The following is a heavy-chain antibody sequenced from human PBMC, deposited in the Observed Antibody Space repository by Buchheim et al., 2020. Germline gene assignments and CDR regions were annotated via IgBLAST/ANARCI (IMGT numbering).Heavy chain of an antibody. CDR3: ARHARGFGDYFDS. V-gene: IGHV4-34*01. Sequence: QVQLQQWGAGLLKPSETLSLTCAVYGGSFSGYYWSWIRQPPGKGLEWIGEINHSGSTNYNPSLKSRVTISVDTSKNQFSLKLSSVTAADTAVYYCARHARGFGDYFDSWGQGSL. CDR1: GGSFSGYY. J-gene: IGHJ4*02. D-gene: IGHD3-10*01. CDR2: INHSGST.